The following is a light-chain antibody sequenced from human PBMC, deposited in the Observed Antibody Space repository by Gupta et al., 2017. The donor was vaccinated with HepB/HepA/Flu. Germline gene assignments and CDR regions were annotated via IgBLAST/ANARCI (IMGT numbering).Light chain of an antibody. V-gene: IGLV2-14*03. CDR2: DVG. J-gene: IGLJ1*01. Sequence: QSALTQPASVSGSPGQSITISCTGTSSYVGAYNYVSWYQQHPAKAPKLIIYDVGDRPSGVSHRFSGSKSGNTASLTISGLQAEDEADYYCSSYTSASTGIFGTGTKVTVL. CDR1: SSYVGAYNY. CDR3: SSYTSASTGI.